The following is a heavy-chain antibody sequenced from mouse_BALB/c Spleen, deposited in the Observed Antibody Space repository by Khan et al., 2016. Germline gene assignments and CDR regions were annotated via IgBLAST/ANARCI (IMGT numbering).Heavy chain of an antibody. D-gene: IGHD1-1*01. J-gene: IGHJ1*01. Sequence: EVQLVESGPGLVKPSQSLSLTCSVTDYSITSGYYWNWIRQFPGNKLEWMGYISYDGSNNYNPSLKNRISITRDTSKNQFFLKLNSVTTEDTATXYCARKNYGRSWYFDVWGAGTTVTVAS. CDR1: DYSITSGYY. V-gene: IGHV3-6*02. CDR2: ISYDGSN. CDR3: ARKNYGRSWYFDV.